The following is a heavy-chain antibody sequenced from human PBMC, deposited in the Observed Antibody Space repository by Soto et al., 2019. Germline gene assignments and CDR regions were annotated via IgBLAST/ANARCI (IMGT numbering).Heavy chain of an antibody. V-gene: IGHV3-9*01. J-gene: IGHJ4*02. Sequence: EVQLVESGGGLVQPGRSLRLSCAASGFTFDDYAMHWVRQAPGKGLEWVSGISWNSGSIGYADSVKGRFTISRDNAKNSLYLQMNSLRAEDTALYYCAKDMADLGYYDDWGQGTLVTVSS. CDR1: GFTFDDYA. D-gene: IGHD6-19*01. CDR2: ISWNSGSI. CDR3: AKDMADLGYYDD.